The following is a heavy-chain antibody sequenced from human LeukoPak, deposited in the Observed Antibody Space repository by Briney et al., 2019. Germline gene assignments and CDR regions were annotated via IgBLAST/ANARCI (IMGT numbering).Heavy chain of an antibody. V-gene: IGHV4-34*01. CDR2: INHSGST. D-gene: IGHD4-17*01. Sequence: SETLSLTCAVYGGSFSGCYWSWIRQPPGKGLEWIGEINHSGSTNYNPSLKSRVTISVDTSKNQFSLKLSSVTAADTAVYYCARGASVTTSRTYWYFDLWGRGTLVTVSS. J-gene: IGHJ2*01. CDR3: ARGASVTTSRTYWYFDL. CDR1: GGSFSGCY.